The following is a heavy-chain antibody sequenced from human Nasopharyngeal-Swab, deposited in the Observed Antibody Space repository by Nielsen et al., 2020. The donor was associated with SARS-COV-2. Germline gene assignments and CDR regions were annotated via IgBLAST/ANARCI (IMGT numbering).Heavy chain of an antibody. CDR1: GFTFGSYG. CDR2: IWYDGSNK. Sequence: GESLKISCAASGFTFGSYGMHWVRQAPGKGLEWVAVIWYDGSNKYYADSVKGRFTISRDNSKNTLYLQMNSLRAEDTAVYYCARDFLVGASDYGNVDYWGQGTLVTVSS. V-gene: IGHV3-33*01. D-gene: IGHD1-26*01. J-gene: IGHJ4*02. CDR3: ARDFLVGASDYGNVDY.